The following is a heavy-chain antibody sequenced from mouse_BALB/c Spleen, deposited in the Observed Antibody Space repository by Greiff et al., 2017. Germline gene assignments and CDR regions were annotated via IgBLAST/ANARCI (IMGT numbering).Heavy chain of an antibody. J-gene: IGHJ3*01. CDR2: ISSGSSTI. D-gene: IGHD2-2*01. CDR1: GFTFSSFG. CDR3: ARRGGYDSFAY. Sequence: EVKLVESGGGLVQPGGSRKLSCAASGFTFSSFGMHWVRQAPEKGLEWVAYISSGSSTIYYADTVKGRFTISRDNPKNTLFLQMTSLRSEDTAMYYCARRGGYDSFAYWGQGTLVTVSA. V-gene: IGHV5-17*02.